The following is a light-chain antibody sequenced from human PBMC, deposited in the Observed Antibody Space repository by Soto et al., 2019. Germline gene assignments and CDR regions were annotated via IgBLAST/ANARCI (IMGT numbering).Light chain of an antibody. CDR1: QSVSHA. CDR3: QQRGSWPPSIT. CDR2: DAS. V-gene: IGKV3-11*01. Sequence: EVVLTQSPATLSLSPGDRATLSCRAGQSVSHALAWYQQKPGQAPRLLIHDASSRATGIPARFSSSGSETDFTLTISSLEPEDFAVYYCQQRGSWPPSITFGQGTRLEIK. J-gene: IGKJ5*01.